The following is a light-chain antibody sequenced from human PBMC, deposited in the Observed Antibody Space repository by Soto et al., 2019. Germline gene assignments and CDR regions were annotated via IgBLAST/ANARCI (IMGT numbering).Light chain of an antibody. Sequence: DIQMTQSPSSLSASVGDRVTITCRASQSISSWLAWYQQKPGKAPKLLIYDVSNLQSGVPSRFSGSGSGTEFSLTICSLQSEDFATYCCQQYNGSPFTFGPGTKVDIK. CDR2: DVS. CDR3: QQYNGSPFT. CDR1: QSISSW. V-gene: IGKV1-5*01. J-gene: IGKJ3*01.